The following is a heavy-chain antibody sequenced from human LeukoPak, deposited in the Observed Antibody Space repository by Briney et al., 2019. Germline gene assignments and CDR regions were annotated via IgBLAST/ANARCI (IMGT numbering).Heavy chain of an antibody. Sequence: GGSLRLSCAASGFTFSSYGMHWVRQAPGKGLEWVAVISYDGSNKYYADSVKGRFTISRDNSKNTLYLQMNSLRAEDTAVYYCAKGLTYSSSWPHDYWGQGSLVTVSS. J-gene: IGHJ4*02. CDR2: ISYDGSNK. CDR1: GFTFSSYG. V-gene: IGHV3-30*18. D-gene: IGHD6-13*01. CDR3: AKGLTYSSSWPHDY.